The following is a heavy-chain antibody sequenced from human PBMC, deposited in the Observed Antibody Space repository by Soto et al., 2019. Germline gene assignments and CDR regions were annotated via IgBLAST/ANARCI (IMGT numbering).Heavy chain of an antibody. J-gene: IGHJ6*02. CDR2: IIPIFGTA. V-gene: IGHV1-69*01. CDR1: EGTFSSYA. CDR3: ARDRGVPAAIDYYGMDV. D-gene: IGHD2-2*02. Sequence: QVQLVQSGAEVKKPGSSVKVSCKASEGTFSSYAISWVRQAPGQGLEWMGGIIPIFGTANYAQKFQGRVTITADESTSTAYMELSSLRSEDTAVYYCARDRGVPAAIDYYGMDVWGQGTTVTVSS.